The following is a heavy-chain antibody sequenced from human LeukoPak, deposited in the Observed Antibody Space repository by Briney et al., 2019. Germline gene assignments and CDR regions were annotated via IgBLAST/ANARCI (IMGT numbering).Heavy chain of an antibody. J-gene: IGHJ4*02. CDR3: ARDFD. CDR2: INQDGSEN. Sequence: GGSLRLSCVASGFTFSSNWMTWVRQAPGKGLEWVANINQDGSENYSVDSVKGRFTVSRDNARNSLYLQMNSLRAEDTAVYYCARDFDWGQGILVTVSS. CDR1: GFTFSSNW. V-gene: IGHV3-7*05.